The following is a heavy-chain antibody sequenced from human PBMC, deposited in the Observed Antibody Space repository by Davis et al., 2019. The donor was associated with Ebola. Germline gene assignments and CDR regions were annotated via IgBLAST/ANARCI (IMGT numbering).Heavy chain of an antibody. CDR3: VRDATDGYNWSH. V-gene: IGHV7-4-1*04. CDR1: GYTFTNYA. Sequence: ASVKVSCKASGYTFTNYAVNWVRQAPGQGLEWMGWINTNTGNPTYAQGFTGRFAFSLDTSATMAYLQITNLRAEDTATYYCVRDATDGYNWSHWGQGTLVTVSS. J-gene: IGHJ4*02. CDR2: INTNTGNP. D-gene: IGHD5-24*01.